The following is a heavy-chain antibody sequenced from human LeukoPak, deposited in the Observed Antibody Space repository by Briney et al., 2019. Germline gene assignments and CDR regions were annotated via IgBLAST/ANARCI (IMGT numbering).Heavy chain of an antibody. CDR3: ARALGEWLPK. Sequence: GGSLRLSCAASRFIFSSYWMHWVRQAPGKGLVRVSRINTDGSSTSYADSVKGRFTISRDNAKNTLYLQMNSLRAEDTAVYYCARALGEWLPKWGQGTLVTVSS. CDR1: RFIFSSYW. D-gene: IGHD6-19*01. V-gene: IGHV3-74*01. CDR2: INTDGSST. J-gene: IGHJ4*02.